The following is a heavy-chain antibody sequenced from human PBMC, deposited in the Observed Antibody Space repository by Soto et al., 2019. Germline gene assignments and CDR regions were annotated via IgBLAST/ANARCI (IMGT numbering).Heavy chain of an antibody. D-gene: IGHD3-22*01. CDR3: ARCDDYYDSSGYYHYNPLDY. J-gene: IGHJ4*02. Sequence: QVQLVQSGAEVKKPGSSVKVSCKASGGTFSSYAISWVRQAPGQGLEWMGGIIPIFGTANYAQKVQGRVTMSADEATSAAHMELSSLGSEARAVYYCARCDDYYDSSGYYHYNPLDYWGQGTMVTVSS. CDR1: GGTFSSYA. V-gene: IGHV1-69*12. CDR2: IIPIFGTA.